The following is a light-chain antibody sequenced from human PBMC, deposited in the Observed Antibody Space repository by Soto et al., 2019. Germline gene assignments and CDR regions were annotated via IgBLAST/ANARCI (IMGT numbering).Light chain of an antibody. CDR1: HSVNSD. Sequence: EIVMTQSPATLSVSPGERATLSCRASHSVNSDLAWYQQKPGQAPRLLIHDASTRATGIPVRFSASGSGTEFTLTISSLLSEDFAIYYCQQYNNWPLGFGGGTKVDIK. CDR2: DAS. CDR3: QQYNNWPLG. J-gene: IGKJ4*01. V-gene: IGKV3-15*01.